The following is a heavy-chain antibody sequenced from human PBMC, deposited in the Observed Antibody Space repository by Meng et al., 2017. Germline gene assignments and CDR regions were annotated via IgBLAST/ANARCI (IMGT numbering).Heavy chain of an antibody. V-gene: IGHV4-39*07. CDR3: AGRGSRGYSSAGAFDI. Sequence: GSLRLSCTVSGGSISSSSYYWGWIRQPPGKGLEWIGSIYYSGSTYYNPSLKSRVTISVDTSKNQFSLKLSSVTAADTAVYYCAGRGSRGYSSAGAFDIWGQGTMVTVSS. J-gene: IGHJ3*02. CDR1: GGSISSSSYY. CDR2: IYYSGST. D-gene: IGHD5-18*01.